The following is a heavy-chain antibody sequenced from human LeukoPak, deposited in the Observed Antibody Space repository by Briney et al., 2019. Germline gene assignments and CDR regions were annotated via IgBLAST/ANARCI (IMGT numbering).Heavy chain of an antibody. D-gene: IGHD3-22*01. J-gene: IGHJ3*02. CDR3: ARRAITMIVEDAFDI. Sequence: SETLSLTCTVSGGSISSSSYYWGWIRQPPGKGLEWIGSIYYSGSTYYNPSLKSRVTISVDTSKNQFSLKLSSVTAADTAVYYRARRAITMIVEDAFDIWGQGTMVTVSS. CDR2: IYYSGST. CDR1: GGSISSSSYY. V-gene: IGHV4-39*01.